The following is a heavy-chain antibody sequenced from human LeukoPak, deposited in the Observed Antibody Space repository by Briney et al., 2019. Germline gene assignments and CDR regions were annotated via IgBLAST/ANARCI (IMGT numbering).Heavy chain of an antibody. CDR1: GDSISSYY. D-gene: IGHD6-19*01. Sequence: SETLSLTCTVSGDSISSYYWSWIRQPPGKGLEWIGYIYYSGSTNYNPSLQSRVTISVDTSENQFSLKLNSVTAADTAVYYCAREGRSSGWYPTIDYWGQGTLVTVSS. CDR2: IYYSGST. CDR3: AREGRSSGWYPTIDY. J-gene: IGHJ4*02. V-gene: IGHV4-59*01.